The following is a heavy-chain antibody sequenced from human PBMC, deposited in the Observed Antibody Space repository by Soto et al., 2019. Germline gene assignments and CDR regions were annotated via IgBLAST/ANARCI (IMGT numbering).Heavy chain of an antibody. CDR1: GFTFSSYA. Sequence: PGGSLRLSCAASGFTFSSYAMSWVRQAPGKGLEWVSAISGSGGSTYYADSVKGRFTISRDNSKNTLYLQMNSLRAEDTAVYYCAKDRPIVIMVYAKNYYGMDVWGQGTTVTVSS. CDR2: ISGSGGST. J-gene: IGHJ6*02. CDR3: AKDRPIVIMVYAKNYYGMDV. D-gene: IGHD2-8*01. V-gene: IGHV3-23*01.